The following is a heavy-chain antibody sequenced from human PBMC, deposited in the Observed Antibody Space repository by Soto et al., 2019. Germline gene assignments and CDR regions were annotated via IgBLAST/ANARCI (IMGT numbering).Heavy chain of an antibody. D-gene: IGHD3-3*01. CDR3: ARVFSSDYDFWTGYWPY. J-gene: IGHJ4*02. CDR1: GFTFSDYY. Sequence: PGGSLRLSCAAPGFTFSDYYMSWVRQAPGKGLEWVSYISSSGSTIYYADSVKGRFTISRDNAKNSLYLQMNSLRAEDTAVYYCARVFSSDYDFWTGYWPYWGQGTLVTVSS. V-gene: IGHV3-11*01. CDR2: ISSSGSTI.